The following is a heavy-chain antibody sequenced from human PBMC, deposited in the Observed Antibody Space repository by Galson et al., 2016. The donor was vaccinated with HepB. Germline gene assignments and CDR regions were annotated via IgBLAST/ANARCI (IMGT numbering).Heavy chain of an antibody. CDR3: ARDSAEMSAYKTNFDH. V-gene: IGHV4-61*01. CDR1: GGSVSSGNYY. J-gene: IGHJ4*02. D-gene: IGHD1-14*01. Sequence: LSLTCTVSGGSVSSGNYYWSWIRLPPGKGLEWIGYIYYSGSTNYNTSLKSRVTISIDTSKNQFSLRLTSVTAADTAVYYCARDSAEMSAYKTNFDHWGQGALVTVSS. CDR2: IYYSGST.